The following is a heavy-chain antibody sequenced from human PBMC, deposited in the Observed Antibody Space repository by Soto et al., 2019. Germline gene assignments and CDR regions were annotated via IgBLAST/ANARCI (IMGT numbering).Heavy chain of an antibody. CDR1: GYDFTAYD. J-gene: IGHJ6*02. CDR2: MNPINGAT. V-gene: IGHV1-8*02. D-gene: IGHD2-2*01. Sequence: GASVKVSCKASGYDFTAYDINWVRQASGQGLEWMGWMNPINGATGSARRFQGRVSMTGNTATATAYLELTSLRSDDSAVYFCGRGPSPRAPAGGTPYYYAIDVWGQGTTVTVSS. CDR3: GRGPSPRAPAGGTPYYYAIDV.